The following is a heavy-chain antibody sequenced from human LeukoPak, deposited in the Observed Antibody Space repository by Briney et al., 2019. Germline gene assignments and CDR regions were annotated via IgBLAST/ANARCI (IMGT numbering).Heavy chain of an antibody. Sequence: PSQTLSLTCTVSGGSISSGSYYWSWIRQPAGKGLEWIGRIYTSGSTNYNPSLKSRVTISVDTSKNQFSLKLSSVTAADTAVYYCARVPYYYGSGHPPASYFDYWGQGTLVTVSS. CDR1: GGSISSGSYY. CDR2: IYTSGST. D-gene: IGHD3-10*01. J-gene: IGHJ4*02. V-gene: IGHV4-61*02. CDR3: ARVPYYYGSGHPPASYFDY.